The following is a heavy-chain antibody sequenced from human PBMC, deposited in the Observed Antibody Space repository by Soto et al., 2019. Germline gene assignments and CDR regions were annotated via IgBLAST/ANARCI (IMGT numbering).Heavy chain of an antibody. D-gene: IGHD3-3*01. CDR2: ISSSSSYI. CDR1: GFTFSSYS. V-gene: IGHV3-21*01. Sequence: GGSLRLSCAASGFTFSSYSMNWVRQAPGKGLEWVSSISSSSSYIYYADSVKGRFTISRDNAKNSLYLQMNSLRAEDTAVYYCARDVAYDFWSGYYTGGNYYYYMDVWGKGTTVTVSS. CDR3: ARDVAYDFWSGYYTGGNYYYYMDV. J-gene: IGHJ6*03.